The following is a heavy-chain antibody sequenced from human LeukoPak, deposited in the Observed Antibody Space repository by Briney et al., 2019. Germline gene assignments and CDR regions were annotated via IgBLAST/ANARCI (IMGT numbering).Heavy chain of an antibody. CDR2: INHSGST. CDR3: ARSLRLRFLELGY. Sequence: PGGSLRLSCAASGFTFSSYAMSWIRQPPGKGLEWIGEINHSGSTNYNPSLKSRVTISVDTSKNQFSLKLSSVTAADTAVYYCARSLRLRFLELGYWGQGTLVTVSS. J-gene: IGHJ4*02. CDR1: GFTFSSYA. D-gene: IGHD3-3*01. V-gene: IGHV4-34*01.